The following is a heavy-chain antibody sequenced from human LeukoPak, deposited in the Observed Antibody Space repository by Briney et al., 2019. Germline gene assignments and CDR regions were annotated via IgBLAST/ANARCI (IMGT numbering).Heavy chain of an antibody. CDR2: INSGGRST. D-gene: IGHD4-17*01. CDR1: GFTFSSYW. CDR3: ARANGDLWVDY. J-gene: IGHJ4*02. V-gene: IGHV3-74*01. Sequence: GGSLRLSCAASGFTFSSYWMHWVRQAPGKGLVWVSRINSGGRSTIYADSVKGRFTISRDNARNTLYLQMNSLRAEDTAVYYCARANGDLWVDYWGQGTLVTVSS.